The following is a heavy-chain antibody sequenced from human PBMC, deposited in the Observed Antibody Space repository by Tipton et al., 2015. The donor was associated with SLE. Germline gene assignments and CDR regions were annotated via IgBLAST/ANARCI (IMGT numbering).Heavy chain of an antibody. Sequence: TLSLTCTVSGGSISFDYWSWIRQSAGRGLEWIGRIYSSGDRDYNPSLRSRVTMSIDASQNRVSLRLKSVSAADTAVYYCASGWLAVDYWGQGKLVTVSS. J-gene: IGHJ4*02. CDR2: IYSSGDR. CDR1: GGSISFDY. D-gene: IGHD6-19*01. CDR3: ASGWLAVDY. V-gene: IGHV4-4*07.